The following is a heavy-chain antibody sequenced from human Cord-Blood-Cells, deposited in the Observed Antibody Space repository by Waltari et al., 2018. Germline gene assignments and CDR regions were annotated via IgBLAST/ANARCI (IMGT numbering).Heavy chain of an antibody. Sequence: QLQLQESGPGLVKPSEPLSLTCTVSAGSLSSSRYYWGWIRQPPGKGLEWIGSIYYRGSTYYNPSLKSRVTISVDTSKNQFSLKLSSVTAEDTAVYYCARYSSSWYWGQGPLVTVSS. CDR2: IYYRGST. CDR1: AGSLSSSRYY. V-gene: IGHV4-39*01. J-gene: IGHJ4*02. D-gene: IGHD6-13*01. CDR3: ARYSSSWY.